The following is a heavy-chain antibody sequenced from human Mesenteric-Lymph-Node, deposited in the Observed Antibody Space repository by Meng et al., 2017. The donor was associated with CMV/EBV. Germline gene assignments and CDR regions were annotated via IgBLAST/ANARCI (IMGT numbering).Heavy chain of an antibody. V-gene: IGHV1-2*02. CDR1: GYTFTGYY. J-gene: IGHJ3*02. CDR2: INPNSGGT. Sequence: ASVKVSCKASGYTFTGYYMHWVRQAPGQGLEWMGWINPNSGGTNYAQKFQGRVTMTRDTSISTAYMELCRLRSDDTAVYYCARDGSTSGSYYVGDAFDIWGQGTMVTVSS. CDR3: ARDGSTSGSYYVGDAFDI. D-gene: IGHD1-26*01.